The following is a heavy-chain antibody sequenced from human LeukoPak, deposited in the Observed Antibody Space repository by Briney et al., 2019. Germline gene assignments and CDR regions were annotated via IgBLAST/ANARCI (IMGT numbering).Heavy chain of an antibody. Sequence: SETLSLTCTVSGGSISSYYWSWIRQPPGKGLEWIGYIYYSGSTNYNPSLKSRVTISVDTSKNQFSLKLSSVTAADTAVYCCARVTTMVRGVMDYWGQGTLVTVSS. CDR1: GGSISSYY. CDR3: ARVTTMVRGVMDY. CDR2: IYYSGST. D-gene: IGHD3-10*01. J-gene: IGHJ4*02. V-gene: IGHV4-59*01.